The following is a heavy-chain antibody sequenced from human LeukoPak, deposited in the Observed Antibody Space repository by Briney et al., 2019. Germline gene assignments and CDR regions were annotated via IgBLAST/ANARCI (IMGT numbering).Heavy chain of an antibody. D-gene: IGHD2-21*02. Sequence: PSETLSLTCTVSGGSISSSSYYWGWIRQPPGKGLEWIGSIYYSGSTYYNPSLESRVTISVDTSKNQFSLKLSSVTAADTAVYYCARGDWGPPDYYYMDVWGKGTTVTISS. V-gene: IGHV4-39*01. J-gene: IGHJ6*03. CDR2: IYYSGST. CDR3: ARGDWGPPDYYYMDV. CDR1: GGSISSSSYY.